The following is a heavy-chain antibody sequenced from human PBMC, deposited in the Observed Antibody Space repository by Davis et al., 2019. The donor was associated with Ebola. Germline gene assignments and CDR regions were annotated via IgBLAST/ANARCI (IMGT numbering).Heavy chain of an antibody. CDR3: ARGYSSWFDP. CDR1: GFTFSSYA. V-gene: IGHV3-74*01. CDR2: INRDESGT. D-gene: IGHD5-18*01. Sequence: GESLKISCAASGFTFSSYAMSWVRQAPGKGLVWVSRINRDESGTTYADSVKGRFTISRDNAKNMLYLQMDSLRVEDTAVYYCARGYSSWFDPWGKGTLVTVSS. J-gene: IGHJ5*02.